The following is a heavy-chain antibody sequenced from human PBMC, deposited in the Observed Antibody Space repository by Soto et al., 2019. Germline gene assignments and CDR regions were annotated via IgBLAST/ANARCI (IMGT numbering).Heavy chain of an antibody. D-gene: IGHD6-19*01. J-gene: IGHJ4*02. Sequence: QLQLQESGPGLVKPSATLSLTCTVSGGSISSSSYYWGWIRQPPGKGLEWIGSIYYSGSTYYNPSLKGRVTIYIDTSKNQFSLKLSSVTAADTAVYYCARHEAPSGWYFDYWGQGTLVTVSS. CDR2: IYYSGST. CDR1: GGSISSSSYY. V-gene: IGHV4-39*01. CDR3: ARHEAPSGWYFDY.